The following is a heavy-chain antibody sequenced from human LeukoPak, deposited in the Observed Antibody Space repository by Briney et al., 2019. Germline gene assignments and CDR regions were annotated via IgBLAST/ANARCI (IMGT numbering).Heavy chain of an antibody. CDR2: INHSGST. CDR1: GRSFSGYY. Sequence: SETLSLTCALYGRSFSGYYWSWIRQPPGKGLEWIGEINHSGSTNYNPSLKSRVTISVDTSKNQFSLKLSSVTAADTAVYYCARRYDRAPHDYWGQGTLVTVSS. CDR3: ARRYDRAPHDY. D-gene: IGHD3-3*01. V-gene: IGHV4-34*01. J-gene: IGHJ4*02.